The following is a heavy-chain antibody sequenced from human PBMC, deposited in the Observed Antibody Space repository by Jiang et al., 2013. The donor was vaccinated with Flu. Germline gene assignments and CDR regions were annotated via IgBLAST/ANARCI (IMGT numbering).Heavy chain of an antibody. V-gene: IGHV4-59*01. CDR3: ASSSQRLRKNGAFDI. CDR2: IYYSGST. D-gene: IGHD6-25*01. J-gene: IGHJ3*02. CDR1: GGSISSYY. Sequence: GLVKPSETLSLTCTVSGGSISSYYWSWIRQPPGKGLEWIGYIYYSGSTNYNPSLKSRVTISVDTSKNQFSLKLSSVTAADTAVYYYASSSQRLRKNGAFDIWGQGTMVTVSS.